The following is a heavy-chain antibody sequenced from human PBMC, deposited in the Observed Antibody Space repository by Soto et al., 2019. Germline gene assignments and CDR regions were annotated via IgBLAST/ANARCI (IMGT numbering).Heavy chain of an antibody. J-gene: IGHJ4*02. Sequence: QVQLVQSGAEVKKPGSSVKVSCKASGGTFSSYAISWVRQAPGQGLEWMGGIIPIFGTANYAQKFQGKVTITADESTSTAYLELSSLRSEDTAVYYCARAGLEMATIRTFDYWGQGTLVTVSS. D-gene: IGHD5-12*01. CDR2: IIPIFGTA. V-gene: IGHV1-69*12. CDR1: GGTFSSYA. CDR3: ARAGLEMATIRTFDY.